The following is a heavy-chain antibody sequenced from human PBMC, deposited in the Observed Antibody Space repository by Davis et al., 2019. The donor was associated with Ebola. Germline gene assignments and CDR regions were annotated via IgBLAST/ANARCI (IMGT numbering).Heavy chain of an antibody. J-gene: IGHJ3*02. D-gene: IGHD5-24*01. CDR1: GDSVSSGG. CDR3: ARGWLRTGLDI. Sequence: HSQTLSLTYAISGDSVSSGGWNWIRQSPSRGLEWLGRTYYNSKWYSDYAVSVKSRITINPDTSKNQFSLQLNSVTPEDTAVYYCARGWLRTGLDIWGQGTMVIVSS. CDR2: TYYNSKWYS. V-gene: IGHV6-1*01.